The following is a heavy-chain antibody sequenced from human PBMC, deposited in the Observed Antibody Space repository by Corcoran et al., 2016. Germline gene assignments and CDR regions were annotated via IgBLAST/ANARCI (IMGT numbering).Heavy chain of an antibody. CDR1: GFTFSSYG. CDR3: ANAVGKSSAKLGGIDY. J-gene: IGHJ4*01. D-gene: IGHD6-25*01. CDR2: ITYDGSNK. V-gene: IGHV3-30*18. Sequence: QVQLVESGGGVVQPGRSLRLSCAASGFTFSSYGMHWVRQAPGKGLEWVAVITYDGSNKYYADSLKGRFTIYRDNSKKTRYLQMNILRAEATAVYYCANAVGKSSAKLGGIDYWGHGTFVTVSS.